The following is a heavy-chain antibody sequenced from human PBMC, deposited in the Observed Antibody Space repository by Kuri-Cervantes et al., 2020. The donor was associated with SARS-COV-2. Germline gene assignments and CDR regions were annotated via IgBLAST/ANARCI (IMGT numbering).Heavy chain of an antibody. J-gene: IGHJ6*03. Sequence: SETLSLTCTVSGDSISSGSYYWSWIRQPAGKGLECIGRTHTSGSTNYNPSLKSRVSISVDTSKNQFSLKLSSLTAADTAVYYCATSGAHHTYFMDVWGKGTTVTVYS. CDR3: ATSGAHHTYFMDV. V-gene: IGHV4-61*02. D-gene: IGHD1-14*01. CDR1: GDSISSGSYY. CDR2: THTSGST.